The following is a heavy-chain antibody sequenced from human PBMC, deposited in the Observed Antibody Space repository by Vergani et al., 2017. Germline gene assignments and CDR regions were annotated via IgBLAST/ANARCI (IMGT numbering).Heavy chain of an antibody. V-gene: IGHV4-61*02. D-gene: IGHD4-23*01. CDR3: ARDNKQLRPRAFDL. Sequence: QVQLQESGPGLVKPSQTLSLTCTVSGASINNDFYYWHWIRQPAGKGLEWIGRIYVRGITDYNSSLQSRVSMSVDTSKNQFSLTLTSVTAADTAVYYCARDNKQLRPRAFDLWVQGTMVTVSS. J-gene: IGHJ3*01. CDR1: GASINNDFYY. CDR2: IYVRGIT.